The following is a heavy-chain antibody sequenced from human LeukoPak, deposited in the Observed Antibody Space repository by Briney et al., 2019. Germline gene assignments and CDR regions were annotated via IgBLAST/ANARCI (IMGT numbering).Heavy chain of an antibody. V-gene: IGHV1-18*04. CDR1: GYTFTSYG. Sequence: GASVKVSCKASGYTFTSYGISWVRQAPGQGLEWMGWISAYNGNTNYAQKLQGRVTMTTDTSTSTAYMELRSLRSDDTAVYYRARVPLPGSGTRKNWFDPWGQGTLVTVSS. CDR2: ISAYNGNT. J-gene: IGHJ5*02. D-gene: IGHD3-10*01. CDR3: ARVPLPGSGTRKNWFDP.